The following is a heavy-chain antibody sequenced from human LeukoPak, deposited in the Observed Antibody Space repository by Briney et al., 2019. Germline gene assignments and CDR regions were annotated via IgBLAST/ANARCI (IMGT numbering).Heavy chain of an antibody. D-gene: IGHD3-22*01. J-gene: IGHJ4*02. CDR1: GFTFSNYA. Sequence: GGSLRLSCAASGFTFSNYAMSWVRQAPGKGLEWVSSISGSGGSTSYADSVKGRFTISRDNAKNSLYLQMNSLRAEDTAVYYCARDVYYDSSGYYSYWGQGTLVTVSS. CDR3: ARDVYYDSSGYYSY. V-gene: IGHV3-23*01. CDR2: ISGSGGST.